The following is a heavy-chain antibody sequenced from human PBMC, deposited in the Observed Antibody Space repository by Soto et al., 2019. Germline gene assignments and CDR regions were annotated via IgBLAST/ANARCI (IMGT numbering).Heavy chain of an antibody. CDR3: AREKWGSGSRWLDP. CDR1: GYTFTGYA. V-gene: IGHV1-3*01. Sequence: ASVKVSCKASGYTFTGYAMHWVRQAPGQRLEWMGWINAGNGNTKYSQNFQGRVTINQDTSASTAYMELSSLTSEDTAVYYCAREKWGSGSRWLDPWGQGTLVTVSS. D-gene: IGHD6-19*01. CDR2: INAGNGNT. J-gene: IGHJ5*02.